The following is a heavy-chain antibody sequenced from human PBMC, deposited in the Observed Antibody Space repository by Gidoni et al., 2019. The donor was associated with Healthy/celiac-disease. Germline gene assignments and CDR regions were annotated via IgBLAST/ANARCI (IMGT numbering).Heavy chain of an antibody. CDR1: GGTFSSYA. V-gene: IGHV1-69*01. D-gene: IGHD3-10*01. CDR3: AIWFGELSY. Sequence: QVQLVQSGAEVKQPASSVKVFCQDSGGTFSSYAIRWVRQAPGHGLEWMGGVIPIFGTANYAQTFQGRVTITADESTSTAYMELSSLISEDTAVYYCAIWFGELSYWGQGTLVTVSS. CDR2: VIPIFGTA. J-gene: IGHJ4*02.